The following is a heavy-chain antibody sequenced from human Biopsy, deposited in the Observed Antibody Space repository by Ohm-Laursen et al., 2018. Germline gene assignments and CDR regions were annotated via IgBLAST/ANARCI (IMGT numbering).Heavy chain of an antibody. CDR1: GGSISRYY. CDR2: IYYSGST. V-gene: IGHV4-59*07. J-gene: IGHJ2*01. CDR3: ARRPYGGTRYWYFDL. Sequence: SDTLSLTCTVSGGSISRYYWSWIRQPPGKGLEWIGYIYYSGSTNYNPSLKSRVTISVDTSKNQFSLKLNSVTAADTAVYYCARRPYGGTRYWYFDLWGRGTLVTVSS. D-gene: IGHD4-23*01.